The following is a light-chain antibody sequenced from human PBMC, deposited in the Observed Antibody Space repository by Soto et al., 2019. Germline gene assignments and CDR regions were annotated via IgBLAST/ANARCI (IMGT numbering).Light chain of an antibody. J-gene: IGKJ2*01. CDR3: HQYNSY. V-gene: IGKV1-5*01. CDR2: DAS. CDR1: ESIATW. Sequence: GDRVTITCRASESIATWLAWYQQKPGQAPKLLIYDASRLESGVPSRVSGGGSGTEFTLTISGLQPEDFATYYCHQYNSYFGPGTKLEI.